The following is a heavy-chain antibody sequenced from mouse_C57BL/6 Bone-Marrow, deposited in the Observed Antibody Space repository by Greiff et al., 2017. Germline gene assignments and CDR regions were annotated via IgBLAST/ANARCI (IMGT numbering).Heavy chain of an antibody. V-gene: IGHV1-15*01. CDR3: TRGGYWYFDV. Sequence: VKLVESGAELVRPGASVTLSCKASGYTFTDYEMHWVKQTPVHGLEWIGAIDPETGGTAYNQKFKGKAILTADKSSSTAYMELRSLTSEDSAVYYCTRGGYWYFDVWGTGTTVTVSS. CDR1: GYTFTDYE. CDR2: IDPETGGT. J-gene: IGHJ1*03.